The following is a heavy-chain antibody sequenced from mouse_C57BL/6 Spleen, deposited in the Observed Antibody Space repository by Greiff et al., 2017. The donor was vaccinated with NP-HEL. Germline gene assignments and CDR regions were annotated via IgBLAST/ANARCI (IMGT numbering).Heavy chain of an antibody. J-gene: IGHJ4*01. CDR2: INPSSGYT. CDR1: GYTFTSYT. V-gene: IGHV1-4*01. D-gene: IGHD2-12*01. CDR3: AIEGYRYDGRNYAVDY. Sequence: VQLQQSGAELARPGASVKMSCKASGYTFTSYTMHWVKQRPGQGLEWIGYINPSSGYTKYNQKFKDKATMTADKSSSTTYMQLSSLTSEDSAVYYCAIEGYRYDGRNYAVDYWGQGTSVTVSS.